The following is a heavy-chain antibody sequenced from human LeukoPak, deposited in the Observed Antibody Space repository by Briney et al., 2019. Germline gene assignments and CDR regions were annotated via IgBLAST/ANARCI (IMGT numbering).Heavy chain of an antibody. J-gene: IGHJ6*03. Sequence: PSETLSLTCSVSGGSLSNYYWTWIRQSPGKGLEWIGYIYYSGSTKYNPSLKSRVTISVDTSKNQFSLKLTSVTAADTSVYYCARTAAGKFSRFYYMDVWGKGTTVTVSS. CDR1: GGSLSNYY. D-gene: IGHD6-13*01. CDR2: IYYSGST. V-gene: IGHV4-59*01. CDR3: ARTAAGKFSRFYYMDV.